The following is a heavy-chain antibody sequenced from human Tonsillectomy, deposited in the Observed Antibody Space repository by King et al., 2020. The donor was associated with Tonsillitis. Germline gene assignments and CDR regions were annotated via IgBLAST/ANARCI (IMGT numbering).Heavy chain of an antibody. J-gene: IGHJ5*02. Sequence: LQLQESGPGLVKPSETLSLTCTVSGDSISSSDYYWGWIRQPPGKGLEWIGSIYYSGSTYYNPSLKSRVTISVDTSKNQFSLKLSSVTAADTAVYYCARDFSSRLYNWFDPWGLGTLVTVSS. V-gene: IGHV4-39*02. D-gene: IGHD6-13*01. CDR3: ARDFSSRLYNWFDP. CDR1: GDSISSSDYY. CDR2: IYYSGST.